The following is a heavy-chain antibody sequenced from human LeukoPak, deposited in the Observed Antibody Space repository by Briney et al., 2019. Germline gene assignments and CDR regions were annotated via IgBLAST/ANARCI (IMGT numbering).Heavy chain of an antibody. CDR3: ARGYGSNSYSPGFDP. J-gene: IGHJ5*02. D-gene: IGHD2-2*01. CDR1: GDSVSSGGYY. Sequence: SQTLSLTCTVSGDSVSSGGYYWSWVRQHPVKGLEWIGYIYSSGSTFYNPSLKSRLALSKDTSKNQFSLNLSSVTAADTAVYYCARGYGSNSYSPGFDPWGQGTLVTVSS. V-gene: IGHV4-31*03. CDR2: IYSSGST.